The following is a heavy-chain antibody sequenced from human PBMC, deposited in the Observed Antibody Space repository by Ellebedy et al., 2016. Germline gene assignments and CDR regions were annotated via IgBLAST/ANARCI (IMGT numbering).Heavy chain of an antibody. V-gene: IGHV4-31*03. D-gene: IGHD6-13*01. CDR1: GGSINSGGGANY. Sequence: SETLSLXXTVSGGSINSGGGANYWNWIRQHPGKGLEWIGYIYYSGTTHYNPSLKSRVTMSLDMSKNQFSLKLSSVTAADTAVYYCARDLIGSAAAGTPLDVWGQGTTVTVSS. J-gene: IGHJ6*02. CDR3: ARDLIGSAAAGTPLDV. CDR2: IYYSGTT.